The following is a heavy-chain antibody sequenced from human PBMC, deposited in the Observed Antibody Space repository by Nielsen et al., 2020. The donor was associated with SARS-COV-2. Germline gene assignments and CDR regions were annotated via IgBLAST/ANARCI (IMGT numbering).Heavy chain of an antibody. D-gene: IGHD3-22*01. Sequence: PGKGLEWIGSIYYSGSTYYNPSLKSRVTISVDTSKNQFSLKLSSVTAADTAVYYCARHFRSQWLLEFDYWGQGTLVTVSS. CDR3: ARHFRSQWLLEFDY. J-gene: IGHJ4*02. V-gene: IGHV4-39*01. CDR2: IYYSGST.